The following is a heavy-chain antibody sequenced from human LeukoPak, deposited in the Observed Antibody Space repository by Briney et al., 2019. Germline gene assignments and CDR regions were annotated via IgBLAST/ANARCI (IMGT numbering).Heavy chain of an antibody. CDR2: ISYDGSNK. CDR3: AKDLAYCSSTSCYAAYYYYYGMDV. Sequence: GGSLRLSCAASGFTFSSYGMHWVRQAPGKGLEWVAVISYDGSNKYYADSVKGRFTISRDNSKNTQYLQMNSLRAEDTAVYYCAKDLAYCSSTSCYAAYYYYYGMDVWGQGTTVTVSS. D-gene: IGHD2-2*01. V-gene: IGHV3-30*18. CDR1: GFTFSSYG. J-gene: IGHJ6*02.